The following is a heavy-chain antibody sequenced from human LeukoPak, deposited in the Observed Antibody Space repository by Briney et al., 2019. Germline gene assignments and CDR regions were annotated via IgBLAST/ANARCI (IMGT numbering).Heavy chain of an antibody. CDR3: ASGFIY. CDR1: GGSISSYY. CDR2: IYYSGST. V-gene: IGHV4-59*01. J-gene: IGHJ4*02. Sequence: SETLSLTCTVSGGSISSYYWSWLRQPPGKGLEWIGYIYYSGSTNYNPSLKSRVTISVDTSKNQFSLKLSSVTAADTAVYYCASGFIYWGQGTLVTVSS.